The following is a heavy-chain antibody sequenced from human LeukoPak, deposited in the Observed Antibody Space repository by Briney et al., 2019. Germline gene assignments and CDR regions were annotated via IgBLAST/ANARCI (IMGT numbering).Heavy chain of an antibody. CDR2: IYYSGST. D-gene: IGHD3-22*01. Sequence: SETLSLTCTVSGGSISSSSYYWGWIRQPPGKGLEWIGSIYYSGSTYYNPSLKSRVTISVDTSKNQFSLKLSSVTAADTAVYYCARYGEGLRRIYYDSREDDYWGQGTLVTVSS. J-gene: IGHJ4*02. V-gene: IGHV4-39*07. CDR1: GGSISSSSYY. CDR3: ARYGEGLRRIYYDSREDDY.